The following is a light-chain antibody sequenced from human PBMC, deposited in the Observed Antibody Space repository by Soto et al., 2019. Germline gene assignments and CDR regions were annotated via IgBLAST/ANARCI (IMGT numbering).Light chain of an antibody. CDR1: QSVSTN. Sequence: EIVMTQSPATLSVSPGERATLSCRASQSVSTNLAWYQQKPGQAPRLLIYAASVRATGIPARFSGSGSGTEFTLTISSLQSEDVATYSCQKYNSVPLFGPGTKVDIK. CDR2: AAS. CDR3: QKYNSVPL. V-gene: IGKV3-15*01. J-gene: IGKJ3*01.